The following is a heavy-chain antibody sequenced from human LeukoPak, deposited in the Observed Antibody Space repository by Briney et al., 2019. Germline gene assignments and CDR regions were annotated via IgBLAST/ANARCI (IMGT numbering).Heavy chain of an antibody. Sequence: ASVKVSCKASGYTFTGYYMHWVRQAPGQGPEWMGWINPNSGGTNYAQKFQGRVTMTRDTSISTAYMELSRLRSDDTAVYYCARIGYYGSAPDYWGQGTLVTVSS. V-gene: IGHV1-2*02. J-gene: IGHJ4*02. CDR2: INPNSGGT. CDR3: ARIGYYGSAPDY. D-gene: IGHD3-10*01. CDR1: GYTFTGYY.